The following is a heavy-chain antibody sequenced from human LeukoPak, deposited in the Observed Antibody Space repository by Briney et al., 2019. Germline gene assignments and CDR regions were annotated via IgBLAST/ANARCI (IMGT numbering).Heavy chain of an antibody. V-gene: IGHV3-30*02. CDR2: VHHDGSER. D-gene: IGHD3-22*01. CDR1: GFTFSNYY. J-gene: IGHJ4*02. CDR3: ATGSGYYYDH. Sequence: GGSPRLSCAASGFTFSNYYMHWVRQAPGKGLEWVAVVHHDGSERYYADSVKGRFTISRDNSKNTLYVQMDSLRVEDTAVYYCATGSGYYYDHWGQGTLVTVSS.